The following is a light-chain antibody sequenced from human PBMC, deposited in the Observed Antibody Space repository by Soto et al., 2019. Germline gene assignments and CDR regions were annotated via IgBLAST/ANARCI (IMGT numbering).Light chain of an antibody. CDR3: QQLSLYPLT. V-gene: IGKV1-9*01. Sequence: DIQLTQSPSFLSASVGDRVTITCRACQDIRGFLAWYQQKPGKVPDLLIDAASTLQSGVPLRFSGSGSGTEFTLTISSLQPEDFATYYCQQLSLYPLTFGGGTKVEIK. CDR1: QDIRGF. J-gene: IGKJ4*01. CDR2: AAS.